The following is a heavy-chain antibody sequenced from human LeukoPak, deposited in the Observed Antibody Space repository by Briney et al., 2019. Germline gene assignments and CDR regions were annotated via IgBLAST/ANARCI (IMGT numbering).Heavy chain of an antibody. J-gene: IGHJ4*02. D-gene: IGHD3-22*01. V-gene: IGHV4-39*01. CDR1: GGSVSSSSYY. CDR3: ARHVGYYDTTGNFRDY. CDR2: MYYTGST. Sequence: SETLSLTCTVSGGSVSSSSYYWGWLRQPPGKGLEWIGSMYYTGSTYYNPSLKSRVTISVDTSKNQFSLKLSSVTAADTAVYYCARHVGYYDTTGNFRDYWGQGTLVTVSS.